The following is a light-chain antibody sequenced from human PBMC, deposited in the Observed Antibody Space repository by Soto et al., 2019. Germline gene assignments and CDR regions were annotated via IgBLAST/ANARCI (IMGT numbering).Light chain of an antibody. Sequence: QSALTQPRSVSGSFGQSVTISCTGTSSDVGDSDSVSWYQQHPGRAHKLMISDVDKRPSGVPDRFSGSKSGNTASLTISGLQSDDEADYYCCSYAGSHTWVFGGGTKLTVL. CDR2: DVD. J-gene: IGLJ3*02. V-gene: IGLV2-11*01. CDR3: CSYAGSHTWV. CDR1: SSDVGDSDS.